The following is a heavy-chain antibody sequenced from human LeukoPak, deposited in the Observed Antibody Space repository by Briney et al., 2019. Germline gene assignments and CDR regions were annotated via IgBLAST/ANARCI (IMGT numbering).Heavy chain of an antibody. D-gene: IGHD3-9*01. CDR1: GFTFSSYG. CDR2: IRYDGSNK. V-gene: IGHV3-30*02. CDR3: ARDFSLRYFDWPLRGGAFDI. J-gene: IGHJ3*02. Sequence: PGGSLRLSCAASGFTFSSYGMHWVRQAPGKGLEWVAFIRYDGSNKYYADSVKVRFTISRHNSKNTLYLKMNSLRAEDTAVYYCARDFSLRYFDWPLRGGAFDIWGQGTMVTVSS.